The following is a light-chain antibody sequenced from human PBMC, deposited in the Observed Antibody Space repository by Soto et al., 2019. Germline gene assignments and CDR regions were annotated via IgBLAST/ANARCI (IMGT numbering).Light chain of an antibody. Sequence: EIVLTQSPATLSLSPGERATLSCRASQSVSSYLAWYQQKPGQAPRLLIYDASNRATGIPARFSGSGSGPAFILRISSLELEDFAVYYCQQRSKWPLTFGGGTKVEIK. J-gene: IGKJ4*01. V-gene: IGKV3-11*01. CDR1: QSVSSY. CDR3: QQRSKWPLT. CDR2: DAS.